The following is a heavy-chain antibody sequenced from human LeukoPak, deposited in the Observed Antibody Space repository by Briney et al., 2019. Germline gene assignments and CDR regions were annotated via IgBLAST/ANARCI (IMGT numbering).Heavy chain of an antibody. Sequence: GGSLRLSCAASGFTFSSYWMSWVRQAPGKGLEWVANIKPDGSEGFYVDSVKGRFTISRDNAKNSLYLQMISLRAEDTALYYCARVYSGSYYRSGFDYWGQGTLVTVSS. CDR1: GFTFSSYW. V-gene: IGHV3-7*04. D-gene: IGHD1-26*01. CDR2: IKPDGSEG. CDR3: ARVYSGSYYRSGFDY. J-gene: IGHJ4*02.